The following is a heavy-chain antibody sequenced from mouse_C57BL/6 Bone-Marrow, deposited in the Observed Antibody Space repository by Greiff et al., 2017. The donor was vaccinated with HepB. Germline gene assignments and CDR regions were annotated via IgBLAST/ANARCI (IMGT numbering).Heavy chain of an antibody. CDR3: ARSDYDSDY. D-gene: IGHD2-4*01. Sequence: VKLQQPGAELVKPGASVKMSCKASGYTFTSYWTTWVKQRPGQGLEWIGDIYPGSGSTNYNEKFKSKATLTVDTSSSTAYMQLSSLTSEDSAVYYCARSDYDSDYWGQGTTLTVSS. J-gene: IGHJ2*01. V-gene: IGHV1-55*01. CDR2: IYPGSGST. CDR1: GYTFTSYW.